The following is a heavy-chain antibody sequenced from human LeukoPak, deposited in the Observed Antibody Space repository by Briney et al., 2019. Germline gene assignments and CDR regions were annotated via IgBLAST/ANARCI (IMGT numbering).Heavy chain of an antibody. V-gene: IGHV3-7*01. CDR2: IKPDGSEK. CDR1: GFTFSSFW. Sequence: PGGSLRLSCVVSGFTFSSFWMSWVRQAPGKGLEWVANIKPDGSEKYYVDSVKGRFTISRDNAKNSLYLQMNSLRGEDTAVYYCARDTSRFSWVDPWGQGTLVTVSS. CDR3: ARDTSRFSWVDP. D-gene: IGHD3-3*01. J-gene: IGHJ5*02.